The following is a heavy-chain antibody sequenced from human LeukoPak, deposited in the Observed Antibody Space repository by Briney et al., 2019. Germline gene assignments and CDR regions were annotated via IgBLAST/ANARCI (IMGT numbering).Heavy chain of an antibody. J-gene: IGHJ6*03. Sequence: ASVKVSCKASGGTFSSYAISWVRQAPGQGLEWMGGIIPIFGTANYAQKFQGRVTITTDESTSTAYMELSSLRSEDTAVYYCAREGYCSGGSCNYYYYYMDVWGKGTTVTVSS. CDR1: GGTFSSYA. CDR2: IIPIFGTA. V-gene: IGHV1-69*05. CDR3: AREGYCSGGSCNYYYYYMDV. D-gene: IGHD2-15*01.